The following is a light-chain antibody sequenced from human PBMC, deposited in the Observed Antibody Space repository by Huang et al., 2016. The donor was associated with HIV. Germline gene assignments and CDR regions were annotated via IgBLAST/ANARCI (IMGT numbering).Light chain of an antibody. CDR2: STS. J-gene: IGKJ2*01. CDR1: QGIGTW. Sequence: DIQLTQSPSSVSASVGDRVTITCRASQGIGTWLAWYQQKPGKAPKLLIYSTSSLQSGVPARFSGSGSGADFTLTISSLQPEDFATYYFQQAHSFPYTFGQGTKLEIK. V-gene: IGKV1-12*01. CDR3: QQAHSFPYT.